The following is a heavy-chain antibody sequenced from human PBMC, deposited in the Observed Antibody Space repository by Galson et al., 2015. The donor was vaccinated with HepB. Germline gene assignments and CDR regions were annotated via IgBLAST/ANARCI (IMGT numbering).Heavy chain of an antibody. Sequence: VKVSCKVSGYTFTDYYMHWVQQAPGKGLEWVGLVDPEDGKTVYAEKFQGRVTISADTSSDTTYMELSSLRSDDTAVYYCTTDLGDYWGPGTLVTVSS. D-gene: IGHD7-27*01. CDR1: GYTFTDYY. CDR2: VDPEDGKT. CDR3: TTDLGDY. J-gene: IGHJ4*02. V-gene: IGHV1-69-2*01.